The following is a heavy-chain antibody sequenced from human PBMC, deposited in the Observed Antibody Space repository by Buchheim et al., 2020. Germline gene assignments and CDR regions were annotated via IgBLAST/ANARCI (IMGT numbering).Heavy chain of an antibody. CDR2: IWYDGSNK. V-gene: IGHV3-33*01. CDR1: GFTFSSYG. J-gene: IGHJ6*02. CDR3: ARDAESYGMDV. Sequence: QVQLVESGGGVVQPGRSLRLSCAASGFTFSSYGIHWVRQAPGKGLEWVAVIWYDGSNKYYADSVKGRFPISRDNSKNTLSLQMNSLRAEDTAVYYCARDAESYGMDVWGQGTT.